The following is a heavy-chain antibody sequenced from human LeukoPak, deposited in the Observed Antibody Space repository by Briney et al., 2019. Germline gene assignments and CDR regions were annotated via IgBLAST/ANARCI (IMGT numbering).Heavy chain of an antibody. CDR3: ARAQYYYDSSGAVGFDP. CDR1: GFTFSSYS. CDR2: ISSSSSYI. Sequence: GGSLRLSCAASGFTFSSYSMNWVRQAPGKGLEWVSSISSSSSYIYYADSVKGRFTIPRDNAKNSLYLQMNSLRAEDTAVYYCARAQYYYDSSGAVGFDPWGQGTLVTVSS. J-gene: IGHJ5*02. D-gene: IGHD3-22*01. V-gene: IGHV3-21*01.